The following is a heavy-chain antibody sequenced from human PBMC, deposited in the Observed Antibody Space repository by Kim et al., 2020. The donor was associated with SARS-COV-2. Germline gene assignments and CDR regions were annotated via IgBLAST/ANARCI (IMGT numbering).Heavy chain of an antibody. D-gene: IGHD3-22*01. V-gene: IGHV1-3*01. CDR1: GFTFTSYA. CDR3: VGKYYYESSGYKLLDH. J-gene: IGHJ4*02. CDR2: IHAGNGNT. Sequence: ASVKVSCKASGFTFTSYAMHWVRQAPGQSLEWMGWIHAGNGNTESSQKFQGRVTITRDTSASTAYMELSSLRSEDTAVYYCVGKYYYESSGYKLLDHWGQGTLVTVSS.